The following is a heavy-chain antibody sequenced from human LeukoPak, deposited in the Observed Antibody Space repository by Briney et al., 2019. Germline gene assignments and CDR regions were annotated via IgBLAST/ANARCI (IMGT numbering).Heavy chain of an antibody. CDR3: ARGGHYSDAFDI. D-gene: IGHD3-10*01. J-gene: IGHJ3*02. V-gene: IGHV4-34*01. Sequence: SETLSLTCAVYGGSFSGYYWSWIRQPPGKGLEWIREINHSGSTNYNPSLKSRVTISVDTSKNQFSLKLSSVTAADTAVYYCARGGHYSDAFDIWGQGTMVTVSS. CDR1: GGSFSGYY. CDR2: INHSGST.